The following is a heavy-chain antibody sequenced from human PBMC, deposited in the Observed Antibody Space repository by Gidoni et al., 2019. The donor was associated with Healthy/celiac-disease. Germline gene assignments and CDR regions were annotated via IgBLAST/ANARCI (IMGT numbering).Heavy chain of an antibody. Sequence: EVQLVESGGGLVQPGGSLRLSCAASGFTFSSYEMNWVRQAPGKGLEWVSYISSSGSTIYYADSVKGRFTISRDNAKNSLYLQMNSLRAEDTAVYYCARDRDIVVVPAAIRVYYYYGMDVWGQGTTVTVSS. CDR2: ISSSGSTI. J-gene: IGHJ6*02. CDR1: GFTFSSYE. CDR3: ARDRDIVVVPAAIRVYYYYGMDV. V-gene: IGHV3-48*03. D-gene: IGHD2-2*02.